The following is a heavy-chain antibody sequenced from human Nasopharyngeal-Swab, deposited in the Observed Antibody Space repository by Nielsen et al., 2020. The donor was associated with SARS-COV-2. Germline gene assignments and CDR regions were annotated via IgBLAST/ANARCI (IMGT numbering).Heavy chain of an antibody. Sequence: SETLSLTCAVYGGSFSGYYWSWTRQPPGKGLEWIGEINHSGSTNYNPSLKSRVTISVDTSKNQFSLKLSSVTAADTAVYYCARVKGIAAANYYYGMDVWGQGTTVTVSS. J-gene: IGHJ6*02. CDR3: ARVKGIAAANYYYGMDV. D-gene: IGHD6-13*01. CDR1: GGSFSGYY. CDR2: INHSGST. V-gene: IGHV4-34*01.